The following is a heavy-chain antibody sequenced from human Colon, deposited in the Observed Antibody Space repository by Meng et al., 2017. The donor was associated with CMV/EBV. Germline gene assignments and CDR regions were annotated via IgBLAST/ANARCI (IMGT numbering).Heavy chain of an antibody. CDR2: INPNSGGT. J-gene: IGHJ6*02. V-gene: IGHV1-2*02. D-gene: IGHD2-2*01. CDR1: GYTFTGYY. CDR3: ARSGNHLGYCSSTSCNYYYYGMDV. Sequence: ASVKVSCKASGYTFTGYYMHWVRQAPGQGLEWMGWINPNSGGTNYAQKFQGRVTMTRDTSISTAYMELSRLRSDDTAVYYCARSGNHLGYCSSTSCNYYYYGMDVRGQGTTVTVSS.